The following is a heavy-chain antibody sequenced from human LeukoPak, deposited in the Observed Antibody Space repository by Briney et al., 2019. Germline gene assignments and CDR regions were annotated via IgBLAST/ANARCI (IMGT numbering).Heavy chain of an antibody. CDR3: ARVDTPIAAAGADY. J-gene: IGHJ4*02. Sequence: VSVKVSCKASGYTFTGYYMHWVRQAPGQGLEWMGWINPNSGGTNYAQKFQGRVTMTRDTSISTAYMELSRLRSDDTAVYYCARVDTPIAAAGADYWGQGTLVTVSS. D-gene: IGHD6-13*01. CDR2: INPNSGGT. CDR1: GYTFTGYY. V-gene: IGHV1-2*02.